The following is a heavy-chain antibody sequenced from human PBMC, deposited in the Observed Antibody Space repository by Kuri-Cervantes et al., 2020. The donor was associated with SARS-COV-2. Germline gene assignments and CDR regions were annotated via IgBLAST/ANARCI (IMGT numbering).Heavy chain of an antibody. V-gene: IGHV3-30*18. Sequence: GESLKISCAASGFTFSTYGMHWVRLAPGKGLEWVAVISYDGTNKYYADSVKGRFTISRDNSKNTLYLQMNSLRPEDTAVYYCAKSFDPYNSLSGDYFDYWGQGTLVTVSS. D-gene: IGHD5-24*01. CDR2: ISYDGTNK. J-gene: IGHJ4*02. CDR1: GFTFSTYG. CDR3: AKSFDPYNSLSGDYFDY.